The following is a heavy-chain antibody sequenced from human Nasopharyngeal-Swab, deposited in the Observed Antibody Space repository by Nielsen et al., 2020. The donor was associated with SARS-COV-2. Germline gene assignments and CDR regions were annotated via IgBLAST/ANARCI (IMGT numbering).Heavy chain of an antibody. D-gene: IGHD2-2*01. CDR2: ISSSSSYI. V-gene: IGHV3-21*01. J-gene: IGHJ6*02. Sequence: VRQAPGKGLEWVSSISSSSSYIYYADSVKGRFTISRDNAKNSLYLQMNSLRAEDTAVYYCARDQDVVVPAAIDYYYYGMDVWGQGTTVTVSS. CDR3: ARDQDVVVPAAIDYYYYGMDV.